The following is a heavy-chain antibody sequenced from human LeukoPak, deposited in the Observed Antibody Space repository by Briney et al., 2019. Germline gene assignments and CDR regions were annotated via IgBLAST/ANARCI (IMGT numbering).Heavy chain of an antibody. Sequence: SETLSLSCTVSGGSISGYYWTWIRQPPGKGLEWIAYIYYSGSTNYNPSLKTRVTISVDTSKNQFSLRLGSVTAADTAMYYCARLRGNYFPDYWGQGTLVTVSS. CDR1: GGSISGYY. V-gene: IGHV4-59*01. D-gene: IGHD4-11*01. J-gene: IGHJ4*02. CDR3: ARLRGNYFPDY. CDR2: IYYSGST.